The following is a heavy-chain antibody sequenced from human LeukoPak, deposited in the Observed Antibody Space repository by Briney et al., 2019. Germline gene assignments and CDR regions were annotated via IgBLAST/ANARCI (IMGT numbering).Heavy chain of an antibody. Sequence: PSETLSLTCAVYGVSFSGYYGSWIRQPPGKGLEGSGEINHSGSTNYNPSLKSRVTISVDTSKNQFSLKLSSVTAAETAVYYCARVGRSSSWYVRSFDYWGQGTLVTVSS. V-gene: IGHV4-34*01. CDR1: GVSFSGYY. D-gene: IGHD6-13*01. J-gene: IGHJ4*01. CDR3: ARVGRSSSWYVRSFDY. CDR2: INHSGST.